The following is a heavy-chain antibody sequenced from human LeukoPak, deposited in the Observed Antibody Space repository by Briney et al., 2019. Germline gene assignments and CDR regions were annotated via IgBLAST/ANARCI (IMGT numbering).Heavy chain of an antibody. J-gene: IGHJ4*02. V-gene: IGHV3-30*02. CDR1: GFTVSSNY. CDR2: IRYDGSNK. D-gene: IGHD2-2*01. Sequence: GGSLRLSCAASGFTVSSNYMSWVRQAPGKGLEWVAFIRYDGSNKYYADSVKGRFTISRDNSKNTLYLQMNSLRAEDTAVYYCARDPLVVVPAALRGFDYWGQGTLVTVSS. CDR3: ARDPLVVVPAALRGFDY.